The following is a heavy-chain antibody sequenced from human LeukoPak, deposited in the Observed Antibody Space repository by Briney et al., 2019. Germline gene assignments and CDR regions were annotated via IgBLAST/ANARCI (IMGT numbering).Heavy chain of an antibody. Sequence: SETLSLTCAVYGGSFSGYYWSWIRQPPGKGLEWIGEINHSGSTNYNPSLKSRVTISVDTSKNQFSVKLSSVTAADTAVYYCARDIVVPAARGGPYYYYGMGVWGQGTTVTVSS. J-gene: IGHJ6*02. CDR3: ARDIVVPAARGGPYYYYGMGV. CDR1: GGSFSGYY. V-gene: IGHV4-34*01. D-gene: IGHD2-2*01. CDR2: INHSGST.